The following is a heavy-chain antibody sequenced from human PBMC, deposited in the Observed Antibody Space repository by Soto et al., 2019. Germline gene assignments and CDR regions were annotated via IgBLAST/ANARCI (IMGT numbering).Heavy chain of an antibody. V-gene: IGHV3-9*01. D-gene: IGHD5-18*01. Sequence: GGSLRLSCAASGFTFDDYAMHWVRQAPGKGLEWVSGISWNSGSIGYADSVKGRFTISRDNAKNSLYLQINSLRAEDTALYYCAKDKGYSYGPQNYGMDVWGQGTTVTVS. CDR2: ISWNSGSI. CDR1: GFTFDDYA. CDR3: AKDKGYSYGPQNYGMDV. J-gene: IGHJ6*02.